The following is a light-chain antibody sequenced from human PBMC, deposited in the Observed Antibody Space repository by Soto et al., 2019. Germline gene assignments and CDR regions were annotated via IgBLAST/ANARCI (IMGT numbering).Light chain of an antibody. CDR3: QQRSNWPQWT. CDR2: DAS. J-gene: IGKJ1*01. CDR1: QMFGTY. V-gene: IGKV3-11*01. Sequence: EIVLTQSPATLSLSPGEGPPSPCRPVQMFGTYLAWYQQKPGQAPRLLIYDASNRATGIPARFSGSGSGTDFTLTISSLEPEDFAVYYCQQRSNWPQWTFGQGTKVEIK.